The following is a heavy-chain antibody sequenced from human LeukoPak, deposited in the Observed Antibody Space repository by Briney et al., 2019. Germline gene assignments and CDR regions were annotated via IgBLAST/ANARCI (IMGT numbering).Heavy chain of an antibody. Sequence: SETLSLTCTVSGGSLSSYYWSWVRQPPGKGLEWIGYIYYSGSTNYNPSLKSRVTISVDTSKNQFSLKLSSVTAADTAVYYCARHGYGDYVGYWGQGTLVTVSS. V-gene: IGHV4-59*08. CDR3: ARHGYGDYVGY. J-gene: IGHJ4*02. CDR2: IYYSGST. D-gene: IGHD4-17*01. CDR1: GGSLSSYY.